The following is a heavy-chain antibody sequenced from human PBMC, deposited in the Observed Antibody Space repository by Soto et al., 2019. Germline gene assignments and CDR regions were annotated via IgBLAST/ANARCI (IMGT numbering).Heavy chain of an antibody. J-gene: IGHJ4*02. CDR3: VRASREIDS. CDR1: AFTFSDYY. V-gene: IGHV3-11*06. Sequence: QVQLVESGGGLVKPGGSLRLSCAASAFTFSDYYMTWIRQAPGKGLEWVSFISTSSSYTVYADSVKGRFTVSRDDAKNSLDLQMNSLRAEDPAVYYWVRASREIDSWGQGTLVTVSS. CDR2: ISTSSSYT.